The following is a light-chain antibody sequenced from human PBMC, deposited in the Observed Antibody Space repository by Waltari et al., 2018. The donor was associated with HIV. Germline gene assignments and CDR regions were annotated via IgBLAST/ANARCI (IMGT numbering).Light chain of an antibody. CDR3: QHYGISHP. Sequence: IVLTQSPGTLALSPGERAALSCRAHQSVSSSYLAWYRQIPGQAPRLVIYGASTRAAGIPDRFSGSGSGTDFTLTISRLEPEDFAVYYCQHYGISHPFGQGTKLDIK. J-gene: IGKJ2*01. V-gene: IGKV3-20*01. CDR1: QSVSSSY. CDR2: GAS.